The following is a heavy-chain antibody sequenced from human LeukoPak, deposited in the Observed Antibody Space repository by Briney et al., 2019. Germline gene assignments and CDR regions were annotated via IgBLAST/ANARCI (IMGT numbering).Heavy chain of an antibody. V-gene: IGHV5-51*01. CDR3: ARQYSSSWSPFDY. D-gene: IGHD6-13*01. CDR2: IYPGDSDT. Sequence: PGESLKISCKGFGYSFTSYWIGWVRQMPGKGLEWMGIIYPGDSDTRYSPSFQGQVTISADMSSNTAYLQWSSLEASDTAMYYCARQYSSSWSPFDYWGQGTLVTVSS. CDR1: GYSFTSYW. J-gene: IGHJ4*02.